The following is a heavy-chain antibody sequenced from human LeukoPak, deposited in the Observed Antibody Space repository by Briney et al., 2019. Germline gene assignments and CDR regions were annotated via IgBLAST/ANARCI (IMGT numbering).Heavy chain of an antibody. V-gene: IGHV4-38-2*02. D-gene: IGHD3-10*01. CDR2: IYHSGST. Sequence: SETLSLTCTVSGYSISSGYYWGWIRQPPGKGLEWIGSIYHSGSTYYNPSLKSRVTISVDTSKNQFSLKLSSVTAADTAVYYCASITMVRGVIIGVNYWGQGTLVTVSP. CDR3: ASITMVRGVIIGVNY. J-gene: IGHJ4*02. CDR1: GYSISSGYY.